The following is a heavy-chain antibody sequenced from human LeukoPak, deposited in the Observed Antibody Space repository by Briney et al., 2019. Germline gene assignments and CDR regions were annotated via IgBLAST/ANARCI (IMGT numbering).Heavy chain of an antibody. Sequence: QPGGSLRLSCAASGFTFSSYSMNWVRQAPGKGLEWVSSISSSSSYIYYADSVKGRFTISRDNAKNSLYLQMNSLRAEDTAVYYYARRGSQTRKEYYFDYWGQGTLVTVSS. V-gene: IGHV3-21*01. CDR3: ARRGSQTRKEYYFDY. D-gene: IGHD1-26*01. CDR1: GFTFSSYS. CDR2: ISSSSSYI. J-gene: IGHJ4*02.